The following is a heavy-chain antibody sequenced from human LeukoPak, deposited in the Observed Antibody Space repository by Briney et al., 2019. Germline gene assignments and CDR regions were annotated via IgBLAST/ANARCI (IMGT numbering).Heavy chain of an antibody. CDR1: GFTFSNYG. D-gene: IGHD1-26*01. CDR3: ARLMVGQAGVGATHFDY. J-gene: IGHJ4*02. Sequence: GGSLRLSCVASGFTFSNYGMHWVRQAPGKGLEWLTFIRHDGTEKYYADSVKGRFTISRDNSRNTLYLQVDSLGPEDTAVYYCARLMVGQAGVGATHFDYRGQGTLVSVSS. V-gene: IGHV3-30*02. CDR2: IRHDGTEK.